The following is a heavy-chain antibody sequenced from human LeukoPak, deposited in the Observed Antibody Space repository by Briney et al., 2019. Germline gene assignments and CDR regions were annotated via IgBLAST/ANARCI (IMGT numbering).Heavy chain of an antibody. V-gene: IGHV1-8*03. CDR3: ARTQGYDFWSGYYTGYYYYYMDV. CDR2: MNPNSGNT. CDR1: GYTFTSYD. D-gene: IGHD3-3*01. J-gene: IGHJ6*03. Sequence: GASVKVSCKASGYTFTSYDINWVRQATGQGLEWMGWMNPNSGNTGYAQKFHGRVTITRNTSISTAYMELSSLRSEDTAVYYCARTQGYDFWSGYYTGYYYYYMDVWGKGTTVTVSS.